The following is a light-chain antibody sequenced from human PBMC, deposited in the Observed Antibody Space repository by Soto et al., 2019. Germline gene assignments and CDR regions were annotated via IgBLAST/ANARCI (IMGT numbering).Light chain of an antibody. CDR3: QQSYRTPIT. Sequence: DIVMTQAPDSLAVSLGERATMNCKCSRSVLYKSNNKNHLAWYQQKPGQPPQLIIYWASTRESGVPERFSGSGSGTDFTLTISSLQPEHVATYFCQQSYRTPITFGQGTRLEIK. V-gene: IGKV4-1*01. CDR1: RSVLYKSNNKNH. J-gene: IGKJ5*01. CDR2: WAS.